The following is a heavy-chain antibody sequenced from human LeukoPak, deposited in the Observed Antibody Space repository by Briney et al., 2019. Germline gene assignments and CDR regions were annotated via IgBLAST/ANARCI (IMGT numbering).Heavy chain of an antibody. CDR1: GFTFSSYG. CDR2: ISSSSSTI. CDR3: ARTDIVVVPAAEVSINYYYYMDV. V-gene: IGHV3-48*01. Sequence: GGSLRLSCAASGFTFSSYGMHWVRQAPGKGLEWVSYISSSSSTIYYADSVKGRFTISRDNAKNSLYLQMNSLRAEDTAVYYCARTDIVVVPAAEVSINYYYYMDVWGKGTTVTVSS. D-gene: IGHD2-2*01. J-gene: IGHJ6*03.